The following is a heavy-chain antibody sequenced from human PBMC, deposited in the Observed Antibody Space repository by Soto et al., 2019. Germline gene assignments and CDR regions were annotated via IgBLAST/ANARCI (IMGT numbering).Heavy chain of an antibody. CDR2: IIPIFGTA. CDR3: ASSYYDSSGYYFRADYFQH. D-gene: IGHD3-22*01. V-gene: IGHV1-69*01. Sequence: QVQLVQSGAEVKKPGSSVKVSCKASGGTFSSYAISWVRQAPGQGLEWMGGIIPIFGTANYAQKFQGRVTITADESTSTAYMELSSLSSEDTAVYYCASSYYDSSGYYFRADYFQHWGQGTLVTVSS. CDR1: GGTFSSYA. J-gene: IGHJ1*01.